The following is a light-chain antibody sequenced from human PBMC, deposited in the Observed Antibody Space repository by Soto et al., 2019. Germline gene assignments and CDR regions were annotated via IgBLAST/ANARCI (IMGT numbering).Light chain of an antibody. Sequence: RMSQAPAALSASVGDSVTISCRASQNINAWLAWYQQKPGKAPKLLIYDVSTLDSGVPSRFSGSASGTEFTLTINNLESDDFATYYCQQYHRYSTFGQGTKVDIK. CDR1: QNINAW. CDR2: DVS. CDR3: QQYHRYST. J-gene: IGKJ1*01. V-gene: IGKV1-5*01.